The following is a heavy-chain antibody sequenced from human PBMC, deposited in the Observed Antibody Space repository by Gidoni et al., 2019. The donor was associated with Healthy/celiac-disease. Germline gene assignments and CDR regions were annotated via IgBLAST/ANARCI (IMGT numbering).Heavy chain of an antibody. D-gene: IGHD2-15*01. Sequence: QVQLVQSGAEVKKPGSSVKVSCKASGGTFSSYAISWVRQAPGQGLEWMGGIIPIFGTANYAQKFQGRVTITADESTSTAYMELSSLRSEDTAVYYCARAPLDCSGGSCTENYYYYYGMDVWGQGTTVTVSS. CDR3: ARAPLDCSGGSCTENYYYYYGMDV. CDR1: GGTFSSYA. CDR2: IIPIFGTA. J-gene: IGHJ6*02. V-gene: IGHV1-69*01.